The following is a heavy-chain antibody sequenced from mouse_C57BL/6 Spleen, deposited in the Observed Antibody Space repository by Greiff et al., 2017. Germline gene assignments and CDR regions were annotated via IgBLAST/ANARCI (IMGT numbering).Heavy chain of an antibody. J-gene: IGHJ3*01. CDR3: TREGGGDPWFAY. Sequence: DVMLVESGEGLVKPGGSLKLSCAASGFTFSSYAMSWVRQTPEKRLEWVAYISSGGDYIYYADTVKGRFTISRDNARNTLYLQMSSLKSEDTAMXDCTREGGGDPWFAYWGQGTLVTVSA. CDR2: ISSGGDYI. D-gene: IGHD3-3*01. V-gene: IGHV5-9-1*02. CDR1: GFTFSSYA.